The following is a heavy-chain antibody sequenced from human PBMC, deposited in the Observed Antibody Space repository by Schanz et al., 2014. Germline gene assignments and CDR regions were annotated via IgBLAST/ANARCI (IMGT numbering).Heavy chain of an antibody. CDR1: TFTFDHYA. Sequence: EVQLLESGGGLVQPGGSLRLSCSASTFTFDHYAMTWVRQAPGKGLEYVSSISSKGDMTFYGNSVKGRFTISRDNSKNTLDRQMSSLRAEDTAVYYCAKDGPGGSGSYSADGGMDVWGQGTTVTVSS. D-gene: IGHD3-10*01. CDR2: ISSKGDMT. V-gene: IGHV3-64*01. J-gene: IGHJ6*02. CDR3: AKDGPGGSGSYSADGGMDV.